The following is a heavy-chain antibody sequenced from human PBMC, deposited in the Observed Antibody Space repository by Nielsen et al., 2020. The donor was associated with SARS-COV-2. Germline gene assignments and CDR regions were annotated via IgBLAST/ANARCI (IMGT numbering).Heavy chain of an antibody. J-gene: IGHJ6*02. V-gene: IGHV3-21*04. CDR3: AGNLGFRLYYYYGMDV. CDR2: ISSSSSYI. Sequence: VRQAPGKGLEWVSSISSSSSYIYYADSVKGRFTISRDNAKNSLYLQMNSLRAEDTAVYYCAGNLGFRLYYYYGMDVWGQGTTVTVSS. D-gene: IGHD3-10*01.